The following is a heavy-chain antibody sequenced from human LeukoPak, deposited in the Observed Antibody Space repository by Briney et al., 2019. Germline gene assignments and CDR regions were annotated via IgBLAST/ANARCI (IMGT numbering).Heavy chain of an antibody. Sequence: GGSLRLSCAASGFTFSDYYMSWIRQAPGKGLEWVSYISSSSSYTNYADSVKGRFTISRDNAKNSLYLQMNSLRAEDTAVYYCARVRGYSSSWYAGRYYFDYWGQGTLVTVSS. V-gene: IGHV3-11*05. CDR2: ISSSSSYT. CDR1: GFTFSDYY. J-gene: IGHJ4*02. D-gene: IGHD6-13*01. CDR3: ARVRGYSSSWYAGRYYFDY.